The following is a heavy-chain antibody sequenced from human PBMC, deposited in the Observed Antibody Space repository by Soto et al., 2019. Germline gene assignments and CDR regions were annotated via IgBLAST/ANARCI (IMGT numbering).Heavy chain of an antibody. CDR3: ARGVVVVGAPRWFDP. Sequence: QVQLQESGPGLVKPSQTLSLTCTVSGDSISSDDYYWSWIRQPPGKGLEWIGYFYYSGSTHYNPSLKSRLTISVDTSKNQFSRKLSSVTAADTAVYYCARGVVVVGAPRWFDPWGQGTLVTVSS. V-gene: IGHV4-30-4*01. D-gene: IGHD2-15*01. CDR2: FYYSGST. CDR1: GDSISSDDYY. J-gene: IGHJ5*02.